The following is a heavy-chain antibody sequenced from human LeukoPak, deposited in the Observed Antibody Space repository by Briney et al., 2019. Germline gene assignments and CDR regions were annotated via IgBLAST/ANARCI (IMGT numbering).Heavy chain of an antibody. CDR3: ARESGYCSSTSCMGNYMDV. CDR1: GFTVSSNY. J-gene: IGHJ6*03. D-gene: IGHD2-2*01. Sequence: PGGSLRLSCAASGFTVSSNYMSWVRQAPGKGLEWGSVIYSGGSTYYADSVKGRFTISRDNSKNTLYLQMNSLRAEDTAVYYCARESGYCSSTSCMGNYMDVWGKGTTVTVSS. V-gene: IGHV3-53*01. CDR2: IYSGGST.